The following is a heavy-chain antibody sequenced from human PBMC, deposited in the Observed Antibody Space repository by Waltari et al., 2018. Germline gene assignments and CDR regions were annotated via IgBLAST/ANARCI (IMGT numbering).Heavy chain of an antibody. V-gene: IGHV1-18*01. CDR2: ISAYNGNT. D-gene: IGHD5-12*01. CDR3: ARGKMATIRSRSVYFDY. Sequence: QVQLVQSGAEVKKPGASVKVSCKASGYTFTSYGISWVRQSPGQGLAWMGWISAYNGNTNEAKRRQGRVTMTTDTATSTAYMERRSLRSDDTAVYYCARGKMATIRSRSVYFDYWGQGTLVTVSS. J-gene: IGHJ4*02. CDR1: GYTFTSYG.